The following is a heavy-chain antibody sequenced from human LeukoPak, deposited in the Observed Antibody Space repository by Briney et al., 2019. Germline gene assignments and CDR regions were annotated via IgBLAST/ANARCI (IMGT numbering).Heavy chain of an antibody. CDR1: GYTFTSYY. Sequence: ASVKVSCKASGYTFTSYYMHWVRQAPGQGLEWMGIINPSGGSTSYAQKFQGRVTMTRDTSTSTVYMELSSLRSEDTAVYYCARVAVAGSYYYYGMDVWGQGTTVTVSS. V-gene: IGHV1-46*01. CDR2: INPSGGST. CDR3: ARVAVAGSYYYYGMDV. D-gene: IGHD6-19*01. J-gene: IGHJ6*02.